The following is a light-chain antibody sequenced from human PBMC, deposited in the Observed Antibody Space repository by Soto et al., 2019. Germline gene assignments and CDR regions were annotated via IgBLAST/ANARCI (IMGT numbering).Light chain of an antibody. CDR3: QQRGDWPPYT. CDR1: QSVSSS. Sequence: EIVLTQSPATLSLSPGERATLSCRASQSVSSSLAWYQQKPGQAPRLLIYVASNRATGIPARFSGSGSGTDFTLTISSLEPEDFAVYYCQQRGDWPPYTFGQGTKLEIK. J-gene: IGKJ2*01. V-gene: IGKV3-11*01. CDR2: VAS.